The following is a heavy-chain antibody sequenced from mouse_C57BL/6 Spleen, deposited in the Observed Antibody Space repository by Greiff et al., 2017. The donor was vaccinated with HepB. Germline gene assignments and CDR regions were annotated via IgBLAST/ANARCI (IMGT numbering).Heavy chain of an antibody. CDR3: ARDNAYYYGSSGYFDV. CDR2: ISYDGSN. Sequence: ESGPGLVKPSQSLSLTCSVTGYSITSGYYWNWIRQFPGNKLEWMGYISYDGSNNYNPSLKNRISITRDTSKNQFFLKLNSVTTEDTATYYCARDNAYYYGSSGYFDVWGTGTTVTVSS. V-gene: IGHV3-6*01. J-gene: IGHJ1*03. D-gene: IGHD1-1*01. CDR1: GYSITSGYY.